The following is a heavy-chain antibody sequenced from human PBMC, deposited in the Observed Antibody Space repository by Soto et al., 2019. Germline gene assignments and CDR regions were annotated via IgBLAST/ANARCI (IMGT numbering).Heavy chain of an antibody. CDR1: GDSVSSNNIA. J-gene: IGHJ4*02. Sequence: PSQTLSLTCAVSGDSVSSNNIAWNWLRQSPWRGLEWLGRTYYRSKWYNEYAVSVRSRITINLDTSKNQFSLQLNSVTPEDTAVYYCARGLWSTLDYWGQGAQVTVSS. CDR2: TYYRSKWYN. CDR3: ARGLWSTLDY. D-gene: IGHD2-21*01. V-gene: IGHV6-1*01.